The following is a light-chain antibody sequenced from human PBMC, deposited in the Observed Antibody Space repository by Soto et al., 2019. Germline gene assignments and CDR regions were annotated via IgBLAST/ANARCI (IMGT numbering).Light chain of an antibody. CDR1: QSISNW. V-gene: IGKV1-5*01. J-gene: IGKJ1*01. CDR3: QQHYNTPRT. Sequence: DIQMTQSPCTLPASVGGRVTITCRASQSISNWLAWYQQKPGTAPKVLIYHASNLQSGVPSRFSGSGSATHFTLTISSLQPEDFATYYCQQHYNTPRTFGQGTKVDIK. CDR2: HAS.